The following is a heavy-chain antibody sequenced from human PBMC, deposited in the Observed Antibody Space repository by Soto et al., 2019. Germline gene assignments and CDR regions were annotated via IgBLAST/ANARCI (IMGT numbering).Heavy chain of an antibody. CDR3: AKGPLGSGDALEY. Sequence: EVQMLDSGGGLVQPGGSLRLSCAASGFTFSNYAMNWVRQSPGKGLDWVSAISGSGGSTDYADSVKCRFTISRDNSKNSLDPPLSSLRVEDTAVYDCAKGPLGSGDALEYVGQGPLVIFSS. V-gene: IGHV3-23*01. J-gene: IGHJ4*02. CDR2: ISGSGGST. CDR1: GFTFSNYA. D-gene: IGHD5-12*01.